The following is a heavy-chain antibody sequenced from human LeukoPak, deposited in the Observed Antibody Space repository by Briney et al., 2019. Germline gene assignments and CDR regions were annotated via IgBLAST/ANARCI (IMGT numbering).Heavy chain of an antibody. D-gene: IGHD3-22*01. J-gene: IGHJ4*02. Sequence: SETLSLTCTVSGGSISGYYWSWIRQPPGKGLEWIGYIYYSGNTNYNPSLKSRVTISVDTSKNQFSLKLSSVTAADTAVYYCARGSNTYYYDSSGYYHHSIFDYWGQGTLVTVSS. CDR2: IYYSGNT. CDR1: GGSISGYY. V-gene: IGHV4-59*12. CDR3: ARGSNTYYYDSSGYYHHSIFDY.